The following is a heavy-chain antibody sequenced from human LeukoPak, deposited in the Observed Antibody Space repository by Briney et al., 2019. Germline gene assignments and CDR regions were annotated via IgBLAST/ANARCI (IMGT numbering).Heavy chain of an antibody. CDR2: ISGSGGST. Sequence: GGSLRLSCAASGFTFRSYEMNWVRQAPGKGLEWVSAISGSGGSTSYADSVKGRFTISRDNSKNTLYLQMNSLRAEDTAVYYCAKERDYYGSGSPIDYWGQGTLVTVSS. V-gene: IGHV3-23*01. CDR1: GFTFRSYE. D-gene: IGHD3-10*01. CDR3: AKERDYYGSGSPIDY. J-gene: IGHJ4*02.